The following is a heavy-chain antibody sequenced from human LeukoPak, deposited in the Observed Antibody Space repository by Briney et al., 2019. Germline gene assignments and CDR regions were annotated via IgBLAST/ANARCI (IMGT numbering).Heavy chain of an antibody. D-gene: IGHD3-10*01. V-gene: IGHV1-2*04. CDR2: INPNSGGT. CDR1: GYTFTGYY. Sequence: EASVKVSCKASGYTFTGYYMHWVRQAPGQGLEWMGWINPNSGGTNHAQKFQGWVTMTRDTSISTAYMELSRLRSDDTAVYYCARGKWFGELAMDNWFDPWGQGTLVTVSS. J-gene: IGHJ5*02. CDR3: ARGKWFGELAMDNWFDP.